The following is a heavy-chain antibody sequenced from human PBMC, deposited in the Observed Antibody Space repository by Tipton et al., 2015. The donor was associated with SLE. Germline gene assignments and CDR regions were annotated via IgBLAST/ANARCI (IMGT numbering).Heavy chain of an antibody. CDR2: INWKSGGI. CDR3: VPRQVDFDH. D-gene: IGHD2-15*01. Sequence: SLRLSCVGSGFSFDTYAMFWVRQAPGKGLEWLSGINWKSGGIDYADSVKGRFIISRDNAKNSLYLQMNSLRLDDTAVYYCVPRQVDFDHWGQGTLVTVSS. V-gene: IGHV3-9*01. J-gene: IGHJ4*02. CDR1: GFSFDTYA.